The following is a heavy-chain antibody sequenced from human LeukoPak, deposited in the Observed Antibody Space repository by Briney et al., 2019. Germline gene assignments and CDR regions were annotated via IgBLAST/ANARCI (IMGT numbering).Heavy chain of an antibody. CDR2: IFPSDSDT. J-gene: IGHJ4*02. D-gene: IGHD6-19*01. V-gene: IGHV5-51*01. Sequence: GESLRISCKSSGFSFTSYWIGWVRQLPGKGLEWMGIIFPSDSDTRYRPSFQGQVTFSVDKSIATAYLQWSSLKASDTAMYYCSRLNASGWSLWGQGTLVTVSS. CDR3: SRLNASGWSL. CDR1: GFSFTSYW.